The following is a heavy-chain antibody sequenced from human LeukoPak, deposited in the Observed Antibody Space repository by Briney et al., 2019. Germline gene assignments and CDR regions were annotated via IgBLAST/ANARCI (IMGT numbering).Heavy chain of an antibody. CDR3: AGHHPRNTVDF. Sequence: SETLSLTCTVSGGSISSYSWTWIRQPAGKGLEWIGHFYTSGSTNYDPSLKSRVTMSVDTSKNQFSLKLSSVTAADTAVYYCAGHHPRNTVDFWGQGTLVTVSS. V-gene: IGHV4-4*07. CDR1: GGSISSYS. D-gene: IGHD2/OR15-2a*01. J-gene: IGHJ4*02. CDR2: FYTSGST.